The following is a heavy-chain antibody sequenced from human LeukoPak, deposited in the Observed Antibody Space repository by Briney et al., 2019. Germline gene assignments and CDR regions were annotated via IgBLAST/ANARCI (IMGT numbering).Heavy chain of an antibody. CDR1: GGSISSYY. CDR2: IYYSGST. J-gene: IGHJ4*02. V-gene: IGHV4-59*01. CDR3: ARVSGYSYGRYFDY. Sequence: SETLSLTCTVSGGSISSYYWSWIRQPPGKGLEWIGYIYYSGSTNYNPSLKSRVTISVDTSKNQFSPKLSSVTAADTAVYYCARVSGYSYGRYFDYWGQGTLVTVSS. D-gene: IGHD5-18*01.